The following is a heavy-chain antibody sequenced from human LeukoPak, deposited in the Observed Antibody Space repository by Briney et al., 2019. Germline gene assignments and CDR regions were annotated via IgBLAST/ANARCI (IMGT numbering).Heavy chain of an antibody. CDR1: GLTVSNND. J-gene: IGHJ4*02. V-gene: IGHV3-53*01. Sequence: GGSLRLSCAASGLTVSNNDVSWVRQAPGKGLEWVSVIDIRGDTYYAETVKGRFTISRDKSKNTVSLQMDSLRAEDTVVYFWARRTGYGYGLDCWGQGTLVTVSS. CDR2: IDIRGDT. CDR3: ARRTGYGYGLDC. D-gene: IGHD5-18*01.